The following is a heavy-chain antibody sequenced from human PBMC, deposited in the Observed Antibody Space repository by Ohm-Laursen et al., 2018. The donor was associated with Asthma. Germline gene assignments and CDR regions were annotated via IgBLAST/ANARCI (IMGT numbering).Heavy chain of an antibody. J-gene: IGHJ3*02. CDR1: GFTFSSYA. CDR2: ISYDGSNK. D-gene: IGHD4-23*01. V-gene: IGHV3-30-3*01. Sequence: SLRLSCAASGFTFSSYAMHWVRQAPGKGLEWVAVISYDGSNKYYADSVKGRFTISRDNSKNTLYLQMNSLRAEDTAVYYCAGERGTVVTPGAFDIWGQGTMVTVSS. CDR3: AGERGTVVTPGAFDI.